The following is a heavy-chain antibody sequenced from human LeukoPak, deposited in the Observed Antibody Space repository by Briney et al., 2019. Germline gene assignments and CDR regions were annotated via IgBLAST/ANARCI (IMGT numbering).Heavy chain of an antibody. V-gene: IGHV1-46*01. J-gene: IGHJ6*02. CDR1: GYTFTSYY. CDR3: ARDGHIWFGELLVGYYYCGMDV. D-gene: IGHD3-10*01. CDR2: INPSGGST. Sequence: ASVKVSCKASGYTFTSYYMHWVRQAPGQGLEWMGIINPSGGSTSYAQKFQGRVTMTRDTSTSTVYMELSSLRSEDTAVYYCARDGHIWFGELLVGYYYCGMDVWGQGTTVTVSS.